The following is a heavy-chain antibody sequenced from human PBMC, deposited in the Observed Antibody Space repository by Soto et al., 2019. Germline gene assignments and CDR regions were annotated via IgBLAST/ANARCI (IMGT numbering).Heavy chain of an antibody. CDR3: ARHQTYSSGWKYNWFDP. J-gene: IGHJ5*02. CDR1: GGSISSSSYY. D-gene: IGHD6-19*01. V-gene: IGHV4-39*01. CDR2: IYYSGST. Sequence: QLQLQESGPGLVKPSETLSLTCTVSGGSISSSSYYWGWIRQPPGKGLEWIGSIYYSGSTYYNPSLKSRVTISVDTSKNQFSLKLSSVTAADTAVYYCARHQTYSSGWKYNWFDPWGQGTLVTVSS.